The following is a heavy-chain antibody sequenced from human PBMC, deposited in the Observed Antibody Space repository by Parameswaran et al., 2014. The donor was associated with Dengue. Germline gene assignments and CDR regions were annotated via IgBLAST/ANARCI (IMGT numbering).Heavy chain of an antibody. CDR3: AHSLYDYVWGSYRYNWFDP. CDR2: IYWDDDK. V-gene: IGHV2-5*02. J-gene: IGHJ5*02. Sequence: PGKALEWLALIYWDDDKRYSPSLKSRLTITKDTSKNQVVLTMTNMGPVDTATYYCAHSLYDYVWGSYRYNWFDPWGQGTLVTVSS. D-gene: IGHD3-16*02.